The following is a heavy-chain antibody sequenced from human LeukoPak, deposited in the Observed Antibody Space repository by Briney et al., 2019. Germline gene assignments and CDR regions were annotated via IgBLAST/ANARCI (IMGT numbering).Heavy chain of an antibody. CDR2: ISSSGSTT. Sequence: GGSLRLSCAASGFTFSSYEMNWVRQAPGKGLEWVSYISSSGSTTYYADSVKGRFTISRDDSKNTLSLQMNSLRVEDTAVYYCARDPAWGAFDYWGQGTLVTVSS. CDR1: GFTFSSYE. J-gene: IGHJ4*02. V-gene: IGHV3-48*03. CDR3: ARDPAWGAFDY. D-gene: IGHD7-27*01.